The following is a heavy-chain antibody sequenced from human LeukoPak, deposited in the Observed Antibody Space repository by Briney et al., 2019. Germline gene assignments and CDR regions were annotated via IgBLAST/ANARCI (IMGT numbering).Heavy chain of an antibody. CDR3: AREGDIVATISYYFDY. Sequence: GRSLRLSCAASGFTFSSYAMHWVRQAPGKGLEWVAVISYDGSNKYYADSVKGRFTISRDGSKNTLYLQMNSLRAEDTAVYYCAREGDIVATISYYFDYWGQGTLVTVSS. CDR2: ISYDGSNK. CDR1: GFTFSSYA. J-gene: IGHJ4*02. D-gene: IGHD5-12*01. V-gene: IGHV3-30*04.